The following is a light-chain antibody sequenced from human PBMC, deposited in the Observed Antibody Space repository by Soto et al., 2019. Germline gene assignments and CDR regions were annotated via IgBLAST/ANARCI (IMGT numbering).Light chain of an antibody. CDR3: QAWDSSTGV. Sequence: SYELTQPTSVSVSPGQTASITCSGDKLGNKYVCWYQQKPGQSPVLVIYQDSKRPSGIPERFSGSNSGNTATLTISGTQAMDEADYYCQAWDSSTGVFGGGTKLTVL. J-gene: IGLJ2*01. CDR2: QDS. CDR1: KLGNKY. V-gene: IGLV3-1*01.